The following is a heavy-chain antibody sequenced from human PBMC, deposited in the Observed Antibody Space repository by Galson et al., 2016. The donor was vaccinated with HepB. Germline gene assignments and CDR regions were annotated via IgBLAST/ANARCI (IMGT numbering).Heavy chain of an antibody. V-gene: IGHV3-48*04. CDR1: GFPFSSYS. CDR3: ARDYFCVGASCRGERGRFDY. Sequence: SLRLSCAASGFPFSSYSMNWVRQAPGKGLEWVSYISSGAIYYSDSVKGRFTISRDNAKNSLYLQMNSLRAEDTAVYYCARDYFCVGASCRGERGRFDYWGQGALVTVSS. J-gene: IGHJ4*02. D-gene: IGHD2-21*01. CDR2: ISSGAI.